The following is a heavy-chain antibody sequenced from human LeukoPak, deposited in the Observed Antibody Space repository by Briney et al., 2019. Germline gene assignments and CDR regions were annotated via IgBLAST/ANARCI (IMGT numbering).Heavy chain of an antibody. V-gene: IGHV4-31*11. J-gene: IGHJ4*02. D-gene: IGHD1-1*01. CDR1: GGSFSGYY. CDR2: IYYSGST. CDR3: ARDKKGTAFDY. Sequence: SETLSLTCAVYGGSFSGYYWSWIRQHPGKGLEWIGYIYYSGSTYYNPSLKSRVTISVDTSKNQFSLKLSSVTAADTAVYYCARDKKGTAFDYWGQGTLVTVSS.